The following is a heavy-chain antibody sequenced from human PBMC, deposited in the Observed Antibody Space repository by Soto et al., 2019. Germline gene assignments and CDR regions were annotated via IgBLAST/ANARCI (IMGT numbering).Heavy chain of an antibody. CDR2: IYPGDSDT. D-gene: IGHD1-7*01. CDR1: GYSFTSYW. Sequence: PGESLKSSCKGSGYSFTSYWIGWVRQMPWKGLEWMGIIYPGDSDTRYSPSFQGQVTISADKSISTAYLQWSSLKASDTAMYYCARRSYNWNYRRGFDPWGQGTLVTVSS. J-gene: IGHJ5*02. V-gene: IGHV5-51*01. CDR3: ARRSYNWNYRRGFDP.